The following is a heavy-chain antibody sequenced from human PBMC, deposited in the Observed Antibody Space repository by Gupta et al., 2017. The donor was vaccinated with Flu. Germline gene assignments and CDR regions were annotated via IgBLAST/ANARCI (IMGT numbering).Heavy chain of an antibody. J-gene: IGHJ4*02. CDR3: AKTTSTVGTTILFDY. V-gene: IGHV3-23*04. CDR2: LSASGVST. D-gene: IGHD2-21*02. Sequence: EVKLVGSGGGLVQPGGSRRLSCEASGFNFNNFAMGWVRQSPGKGLEWVSSLSASGVSTYHADAVKGRFAISRDNSKKMLYLQMNSLRVDDTATYYCAKTTSTVGTTILFDYWGQGILVIVSS. CDR1: GFNFNNFA.